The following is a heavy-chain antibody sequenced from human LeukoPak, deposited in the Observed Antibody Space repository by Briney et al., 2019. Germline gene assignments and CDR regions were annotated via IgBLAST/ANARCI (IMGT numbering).Heavy chain of an antibody. CDR3: AKDLGRRVTAIDY. CDR1: GFTFSSSV. D-gene: IGHD2-21*02. CDR2: IAVNT. J-gene: IGHJ4*02. V-gene: IGHV3-23*01. Sequence: GGSLRLSCAASGFTFSSSVMSWVRQSPGKGLEWVSTIAVNTYHADSVKGRFTISRDNSKNTLFLQMSSLRAEDAAVYYCAKDLGRRVTAIDYWGQGTLVTVSS.